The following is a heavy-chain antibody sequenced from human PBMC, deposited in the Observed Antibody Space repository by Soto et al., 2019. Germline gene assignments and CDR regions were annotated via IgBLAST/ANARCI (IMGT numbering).Heavy chain of an antibody. CDR2: INPNSGGT. CDR1: GYTFTGYY. Sequence: GASVKVSCKASGYTFTGYYMHWVRQAPGQGLEWKGWINPNSGGTNYAQKFQGWVTMTRDTSISTAYMELSRLRSDDTAVYYCARDSRYYYDSSGYYKGFDYWGQGTLVTVSS. J-gene: IGHJ4*02. D-gene: IGHD3-22*01. CDR3: ARDSRYYYDSSGYYKGFDY. V-gene: IGHV1-2*04.